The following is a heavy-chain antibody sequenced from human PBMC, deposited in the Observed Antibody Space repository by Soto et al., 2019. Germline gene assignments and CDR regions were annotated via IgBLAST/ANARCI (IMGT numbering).Heavy chain of an antibody. J-gene: IGHJ3*02. V-gene: IGHV4-59*01. D-gene: IGHD3-3*01. CDR1: GGSISSYY. Sequence: SETLSLTCTVSGGSISSYYWSWIRQPPGKGLEWIGYIYYSGSTNYNPPLKSRVTISVDTSKNQFSLKLSSVTAADTAVYYCARGAPVSSYYDFWSGHPNDDAFDIWGQGTMVTVSS. CDR2: IYYSGST. CDR3: ARGAPVSSYYDFWSGHPNDDAFDI.